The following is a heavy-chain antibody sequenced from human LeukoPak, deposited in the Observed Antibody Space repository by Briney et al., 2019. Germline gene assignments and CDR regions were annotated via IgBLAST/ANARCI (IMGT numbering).Heavy chain of an antibody. CDR3: ARDLGVGSSPYF. D-gene: IGHD3-16*01. CDR1: AYAFARYG. CDR2: LYPVDSDT. V-gene: IGHV5-51*01. J-gene: IGHJ4*02. Sequence: GQSRQIASQGPAYAFARYGIGCVRPVTGKGREWRGTLYPVDSDTSYSPSFQGQVAISADKSISTTYLQWSSLKASDTAMYYCARDLGVGSSPYFWGQGTLVTVSS.